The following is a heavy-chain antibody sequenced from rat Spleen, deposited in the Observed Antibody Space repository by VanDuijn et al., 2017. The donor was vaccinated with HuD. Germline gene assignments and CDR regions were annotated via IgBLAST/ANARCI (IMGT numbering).Heavy chain of an antibody. CDR1: GFTFSNYY. CDR3: ARAIRSAGLYYFDY. D-gene: IGHD1-11*01. J-gene: IGHJ2*01. V-gene: IGHV5-25*01. Sequence: EVQLMESGRGLVQPGRSLKLSCVVSGFTFSNYYMAWVRQAPTKGLEWVASISPGGVNTYYRDSVKGRFTISRDNAKSTLYLQMDSLRSEDTATYYCARAIRSAGLYYFDYWGQGVMVTVSS. CDR2: ISPGGVNT.